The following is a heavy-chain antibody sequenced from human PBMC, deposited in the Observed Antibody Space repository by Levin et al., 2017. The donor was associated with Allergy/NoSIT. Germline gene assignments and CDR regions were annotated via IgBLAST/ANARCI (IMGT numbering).Heavy chain of an antibody. D-gene: IGHD3-3*01. J-gene: IGHJ4*02. CDR1: GGSFSGYY. Sequence: SQTLSLTCAVYGGSFSGYYWSWIRQPPGKGLEWIGEINHSGSTNYNPSLKSRVTISVDTSKNQFSLKLSSVTAADTAVYYCARATIFGVVIEKYYFDYWGQGTLVTVSS. V-gene: IGHV4-34*01. CDR3: ARATIFGVVIEKYYFDY. CDR2: INHSGST.